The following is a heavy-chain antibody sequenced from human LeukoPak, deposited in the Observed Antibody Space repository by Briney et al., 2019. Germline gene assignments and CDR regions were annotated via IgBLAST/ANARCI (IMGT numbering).Heavy chain of an antibody. V-gene: IGHV4-59*01. CDR2: IYYSGST. Sequence: SETLSLTCTLSRGSISSYYWSWIRQPPGKGLEWIGYIYYSGSTNYNPSLKSRVTISVDTSKNQFSLKLSSVTAADTAVYYCARATAGFNYDFWSGYYTYFDYWGQGTLVTVSS. CDR1: RGSISSYY. D-gene: IGHD3-3*01. CDR3: ARATAGFNYDFWSGYYTYFDY. J-gene: IGHJ4*02.